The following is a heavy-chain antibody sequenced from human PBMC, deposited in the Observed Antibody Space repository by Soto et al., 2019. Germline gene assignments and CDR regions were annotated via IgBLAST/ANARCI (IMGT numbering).Heavy chain of an antibody. J-gene: IGHJ4*02. CDR1: GYTFTDYF. D-gene: IGHD3-16*01. CDR2: INGNSGGT. Sequence: GASVKVSCKSSGYTFTDYFIHWVREAPGQGLECMGWINGNSGGTSYAQEFQGRVAMTRDTSISTAYMELSSLTFDDTAVYYCARDPADSMIGIDYWGQGTQVLVS. V-gene: IGHV1-2*02. CDR3: ARDPADSMIGIDY.